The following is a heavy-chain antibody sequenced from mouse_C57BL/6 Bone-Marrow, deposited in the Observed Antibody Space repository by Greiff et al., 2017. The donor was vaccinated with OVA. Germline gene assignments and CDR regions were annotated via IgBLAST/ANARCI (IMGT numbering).Heavy chain of an antibody. J-gene: IGHJ4*01. CDR3: TRGRGYDGEAGVYMDY. CDR2: IRNKANNHAT. Sequence: EVKLMESGGGLVQPGGSMKLSCAASGFTFSDAWMDWVRQSPEKGLEWVAEIRNKANNHATYYAESVKGRFTISRDDSKSSVYLQMSSVRAEDTGIYYCTRGRGYDGEAGVYMDYWGQGTSVTVSS. V-gene: IGHV6-6*01. D-gene: IGHD2-2*01. CDR1: GFTFSDAW.